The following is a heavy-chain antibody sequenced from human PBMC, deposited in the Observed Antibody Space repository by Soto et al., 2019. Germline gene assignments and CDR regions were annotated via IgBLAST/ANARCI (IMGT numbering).Heavy chain of an antibody. CDR2: IHYSGST. CDR3: ARYTDNYYSY. D-gene: IGHD1-26*01. J-gene: IGHJ4*02. Sequence: PSETLSLTCTVSGGPISGYYWSWVRQPPGKGLEWIGYIHYSGSTKYNPPLKSRVTMSVDTSKNQFPLSLISLTAADTAVYYCARYTDNYYSYWGPGTPVTVSS. CDR1: GGPISGYY. V-gene: IGHV4-59*01.